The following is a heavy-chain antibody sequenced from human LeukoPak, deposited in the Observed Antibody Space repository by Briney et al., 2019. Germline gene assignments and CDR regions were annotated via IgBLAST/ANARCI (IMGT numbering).Heavy chain of an antibody. CDR3: ARHPYYYGSGSCD. V-gene: IGHV4-59*08. D-gene: IGHD3-10*01. CDR2: IYYSGST. J-gene: IGHJ4*02. CDR1: GGSISSYY. Sequence: SETLSLTCTVSGGSISSYYWSWIRQPPGKGLEWIGYIYYSGSTNYNPSLESRVTISVDTSKNQFSLKLSSVTAADTAVYYCARHPYYYGSGSCDWGQGTLVTVSS.